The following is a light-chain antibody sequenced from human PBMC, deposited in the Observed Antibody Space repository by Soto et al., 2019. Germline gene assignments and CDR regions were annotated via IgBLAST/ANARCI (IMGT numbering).Light chain of an antibody. V-gene: IGKV1-5*01. CDR1: QSISSW. CDR2: AAS. J-gene: IGKJ1*01. CDR3: LQVNSFPRT. Sequence: DIQMTQSPSTLSGSVGDRVTITCRASQSISSWLAWYQQKPGKAPKLLIYAASTLQSGVPSRFSGSGSGTEFILTINSLQPEDVAIYYCLQVNSFPRTFGQGTKVDIK.